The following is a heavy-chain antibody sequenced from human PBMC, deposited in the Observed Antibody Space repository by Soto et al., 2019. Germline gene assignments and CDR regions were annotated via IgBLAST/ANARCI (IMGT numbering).Heavy chain of an antibody. D-gene: IGHD5-18*01. Sequence: SLRLSCAASGFTFSSYGMHWVRQAPGKGLEWVAVISYDGSNKYYADSVKGRFTISRDNSKNTLYLQMNSLRAEDTAVYYCAKIDSAAAGYWGQGTLVTVSS. CDR2: ISYDGSNK. V-gene: IGHV3-30*18. CDR1: GFTFSSYG. J-gene: IGHJ4*02. CDR3: AKIDSAAAGY.